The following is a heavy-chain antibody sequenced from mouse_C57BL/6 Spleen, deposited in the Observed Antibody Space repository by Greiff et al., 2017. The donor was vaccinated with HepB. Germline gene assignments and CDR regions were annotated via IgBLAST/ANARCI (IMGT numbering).Heavy chain of an antibody. J-gene: IGHJ3*02. CDR2: IYPGDGDT. D-gene: IGHD1-1*01. CDR3: ASTTVVANGY. Sequence: VQLQQSGPELVKPGASVTISCKASGYAFSSSWMNWVKQRPGKGLEWIGRIYPGDGDTNYNGKFKGKATLTADKSSSTAYMQLSSLTSEDSAVYFCASTTVVANGYWGQGTLVTVSA. V-gene: IGHV1-82*01. CDR1: GYAFSSSW.